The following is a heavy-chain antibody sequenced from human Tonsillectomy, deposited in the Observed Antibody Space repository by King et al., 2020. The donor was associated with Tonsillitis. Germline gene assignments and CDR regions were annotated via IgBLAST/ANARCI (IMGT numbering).Heavy chain of an antibody. Sequence: RGKSGDEVKKPGSSVKVSCKASGGTCSSYAISWVRQAPGQGLEWMGGSIPIFGTANYAQKFQGRVTITADESTSTAYMELSSLRSEDTAVYYCARVSPNMVRGPDYYYMDVWGKGTTVTVSS. CDR2: SIPIFGTA. J-gene: IGHJ6*03. CDR1: GGTCSSYA. V-gene: IGHV1-69*01. CDR3: ARVSPNMVRGPDYYYMDV. D-gene: IGHD3-10*01.